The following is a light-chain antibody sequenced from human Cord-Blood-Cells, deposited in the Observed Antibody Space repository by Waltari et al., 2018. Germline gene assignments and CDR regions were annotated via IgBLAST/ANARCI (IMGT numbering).Light chain of an antibody. J-gene: IGKJ2*01. V-gene: IGKV1-5*01. Sequence: DIQMTQSPSTLSASVGDRVTITFRASQSISSWLAWYQQKPGKAPKLLIYDASSLEIGVPSRFSGSGSGTEFTLTISSLQPDDFATYYCQQYNSYSYTFGQGTKLEIK. CDR3: QQYNSYSYT. CDR1: QSISSW. CDR2: DAS.